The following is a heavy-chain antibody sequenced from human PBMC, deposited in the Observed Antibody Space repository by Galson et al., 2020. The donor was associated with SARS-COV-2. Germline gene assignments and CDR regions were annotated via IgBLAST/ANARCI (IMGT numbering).Heavy chain of an antibody. CDR2: ISWNSGSI. CDR1: GFTFDDYA. D-gene: IGHD1-26*01. J-gene: IGHJ4*02. CDR3: AKGRLAAGAVKVGFDY. V-gene: IGHV3-9*03. Sequence: GGSLRLSCAASGFTFDDYAMHWVRQAPGKGLEWVSGISWNSGSIDYADSVKGRFTISRDNAKNSLYLQMNSLRAEDMALYYCAKGRLAAGAVKVGFDYWGQGTLVTVSS.